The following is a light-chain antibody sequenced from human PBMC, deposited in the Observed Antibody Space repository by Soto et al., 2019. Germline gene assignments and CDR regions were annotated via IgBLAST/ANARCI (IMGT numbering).Light chain of an antibody. CDR1: QTISTY. CDR2: DAS. CDR3: QQSYDTPFT. V-gene: IGKV1-39*01. Sequence: DIQMTQSPSSLSASVGDRVTITCRASQTISTYLNWYQQKPGKAPRLLIYDASSLLSGVPSRFSGSGSGTDFTLTIASLQPEDFATYFCQQSYDTPFTFGPGTRLEIK. J-gene: IGKJ5*01.